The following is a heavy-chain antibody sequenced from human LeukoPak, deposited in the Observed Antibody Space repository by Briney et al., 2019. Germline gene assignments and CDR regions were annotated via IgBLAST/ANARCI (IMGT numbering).Heavy chain of an antibody. CDR3: ARGGTTFDY. CDR2: ISSSSSYI. Sequence: GGSLRLSCAASGFTFSSYGMHWVRQAPGKGLEWVSFISSSSSYIYYADSVKGRVTISRDNAKNSLYLRMNSLRAEDTAVYYCARGGTTFDYWGQGALVTVSS. CDR1: GFTFSSYG. V-gene: IGHV3-21*01. D-gene: IGHD4-11*01. J-gene: IGHJ4*02.